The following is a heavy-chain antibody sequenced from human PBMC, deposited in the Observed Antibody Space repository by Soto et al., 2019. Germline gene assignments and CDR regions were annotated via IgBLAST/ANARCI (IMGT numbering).Heavy chain of an antibody. J-gene: IGHJ6*02. CDR3: AKRRNVLRFLEWSSGREV. Sequence: GGSLRLSSAASGFTFSSYGIHWVCQARGKGLEWVAFISADGNNKYYADSVKGRFTISRDNFRNTLYLQMNSLRGEDTAVYYCAKRRNVLRFLEWSSGREVLFQGTTFTGS. V-gene: IGHV3-30*18. D-gene: IGHD3-3*01. CDR2: ISADGNNK. CDR1: GFTFSSYG.